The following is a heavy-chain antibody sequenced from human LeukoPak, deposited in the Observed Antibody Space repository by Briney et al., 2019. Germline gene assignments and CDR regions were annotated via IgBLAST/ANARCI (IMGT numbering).Heavy chain of an antibody. V-gene: IGHV4-59*08. CDR2: IYYSGST. Sequence: PSETLSLTCTVSGGSISSYYWSWIRQPPGKGLEWIGYIYYSGSTNYNPSLKSRVTISVDTTKNQFSLKLSSVTAADTAVYYCARPILGYLYFDYWGQGTLVTVSS. J-gene: IGHJ4*02. D-gene: IGHD3-22*01. CDR1: GGSISSYY. CDR3: ARPILGYLYFDY.